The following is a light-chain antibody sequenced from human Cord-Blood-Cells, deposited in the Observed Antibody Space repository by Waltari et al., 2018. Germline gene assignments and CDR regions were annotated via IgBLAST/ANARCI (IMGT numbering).Light chain of an antibody. CDR1: QSISSW. CDR2: KAS. J-gene: IGKJ2*01. V-gene: IGKV1-5*03. Sequence: DIQMTESHSTLSASVGDRVTITCRASQSISSWLAWYQQKPGKAPKLLIYKASSLESGVPSRFSGSGSGTEFTLTISSLHPDDFATYYCQQYNSYSYTFGQGTKLEIK. CDR3: QQYNSYSYT.